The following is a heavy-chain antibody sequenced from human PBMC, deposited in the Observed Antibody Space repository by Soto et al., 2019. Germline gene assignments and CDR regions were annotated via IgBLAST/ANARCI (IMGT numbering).Heavy chain of an antibody. D-gene: IGHD2-21*02. CDR1: GGAFNAYP. Sequence: QVQLVQSGAEVKKPGSSVRLSCKASGGAFNAYPISWLRQAPGQRLEWMGGIFPLVDTTAYAQKFQGRVTMTANKATRTVYLEMSSLRSEDTATYFCAVDGCCWGVDCYSLVYWGQGTPVTVSS. CDR3: AVDGCCWGVDCYSLVY. V-gene: IGHV1-69*06. J-gene: IGHJ4*02. CDR2: IFPLVDTT.